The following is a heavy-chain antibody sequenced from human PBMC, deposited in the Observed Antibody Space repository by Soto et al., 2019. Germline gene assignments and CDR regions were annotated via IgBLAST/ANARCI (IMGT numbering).Heavy chain of an antibody. D-gene: IGHD3-9*01. Sequence: QVQLVQSGAEVKKPGASVKVSCKASGYTFTSYGISWVRQAPGQGLEWMGWISAYNGNTNYAQKLQGRVTMTTDTSTSTAYMELRSLRSDDTAVYYCAREALRYFDWLTGGQIWFDPWGQGTLVTVSS. CDR2: ISAYNGNT. V-gene: IGHV1-18*01. J-gene: IGHJ5*02. CDR3: AREALRYFDWLTGGQIWFDP. CDR1: GYTFTSYG.